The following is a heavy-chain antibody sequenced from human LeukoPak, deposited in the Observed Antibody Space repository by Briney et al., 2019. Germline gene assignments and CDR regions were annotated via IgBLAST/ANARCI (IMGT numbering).Heavy chain of an antibody. CDR3: ARYSYGYYLDY. J-gene: IGHJ4*02. D-gene: IGHD5-18*01. Sequence: ASVKVSCKASGYTFTSYGISWVRQAPGQGLEWMGWISVYNGNTNSAQKFQGSVTMTTDTSTSTAYMELRSLRSDDTAVYYCARYSYGYYLDYWGQGTLVTVSS. CDR1: GYTFTSYG. CDR2: ISVYNGNT. V-gene: IGHV1-18*01.